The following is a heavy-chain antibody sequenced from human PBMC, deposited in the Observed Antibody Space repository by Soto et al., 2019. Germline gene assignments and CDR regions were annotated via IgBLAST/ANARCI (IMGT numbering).Heavy chain of an antibody. CDR2: INPNSGGT. CDR1: GYTFTGYY. J-gene: IGHJ4*02. V-gene: IGHV1-2*04. D-gene: IGHD2-8*01. CDR3: ARVHPGEYCTNGVCYDYFDY. Sequence: ASVKVSCKASGYTFTGYYMHWVRQAPGQGLEWMGWINPNSGGTNYAQKFQGWVTVTRDTSISTAYMELSRLRSDDTAVYYCARVHPGEYCTNGVCYDYFDYWGQGTLVTVSS.